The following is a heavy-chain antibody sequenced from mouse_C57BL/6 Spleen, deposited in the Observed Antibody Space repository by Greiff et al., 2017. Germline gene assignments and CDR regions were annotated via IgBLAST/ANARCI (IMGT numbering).Heavy chain of an antibody. CDR2: IYPGSGST. CDR1: GYTFTSYW. J-gene: IGHJ3*01. Sequence: VQRQQPGAEFVKPGASVKMSCKASGYTFTSYWITWVKQRPGQGLGWIGDIYPGSGSTNYNKKFKSKATLTVDTSTSTAYMQLSSLTSEDSAVYYCARMGAYWGQGTLVTVSA. V-gene: IGHV1-55*01. CDR3: ARMGAY.